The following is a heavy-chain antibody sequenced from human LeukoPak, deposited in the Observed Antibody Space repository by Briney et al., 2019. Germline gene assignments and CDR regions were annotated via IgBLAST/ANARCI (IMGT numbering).Heavy chain of an antibody. CDR2: ISWNSGSI. Sequence: GRSLRLSCAASGFTFDDYAMHWVRQAPGKGLEWVSGISWNSGSIGYADSVKGRFTISRDNAKNSLYLQMNSLRAEDTALYYCAKDATVTTIGYFDYWAQGTLVTVSS. J-gene: IGHJ4*02. CDR3: AKDATVTTIGYFDY. CDR1: GFTFDDYA. D-gene: IGHD4-17*01. V-gene: IGHV3-9*01.